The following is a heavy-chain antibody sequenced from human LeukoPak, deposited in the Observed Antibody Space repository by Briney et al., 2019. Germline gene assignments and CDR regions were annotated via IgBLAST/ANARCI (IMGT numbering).Heavy chain of an antibody. CDR2: IYTSGST. J-gene: IGHJ3*02. CDR3: ARTACSGGTCYSQRGAFDI. V-gene: IGHV4-61*02. CDR1: GGSNSSGSYY. Sequence: SETLSLTCTVSGGSNSSGSYYWSWIRQPAGKGLEWIGRIYTSGSTNCNPSLKSRVTISVDTSKNQFSLKLSSLTAADTAVYYCARTACSGGTCYSQRGAFDIWGQGTMVTVSS. D-gene: IGHD2-15*01.